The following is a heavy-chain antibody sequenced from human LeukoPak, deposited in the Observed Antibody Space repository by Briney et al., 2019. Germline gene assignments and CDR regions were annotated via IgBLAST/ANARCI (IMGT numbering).Heavy chain of an antibody. D-gene: IGHD3-10*01. CDR3: AGSYYYGSGSYGS. J-gene: IGHJ5*02. Sequence: PSETLSLTCAVSGDSISSDYWSWVRQPPGKGLEWIGYIYYTGSTNYNPSLKSRVTISVDTSKNQFSLKLSSVTAADTAVYYCAGSYYYGSGSYGSWGQGTLVTVSS. V-gene: IGHV4-59*12. CDR2: IYYTGST. CDR1: GDSISSDY.